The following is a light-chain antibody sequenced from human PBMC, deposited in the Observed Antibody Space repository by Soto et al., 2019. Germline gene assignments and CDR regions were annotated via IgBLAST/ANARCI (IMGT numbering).Light chain of an antibody. CDR1: RNVSIY. J-gene: IGKJ5*01. CDR3: QQSYKMPS. CDR2: ATS. Sequence: EIPLTQSPSSLAASLGDRLTLTCRASRNVSIYLNWYQHKPGKGPTLLIHATSNLQIGVPSRFSGSGSGTEFTLTISSLEPEDFGTYYCQQSYKMPSFGKGTRLEIX. V-gene: IGKV1-39*01.